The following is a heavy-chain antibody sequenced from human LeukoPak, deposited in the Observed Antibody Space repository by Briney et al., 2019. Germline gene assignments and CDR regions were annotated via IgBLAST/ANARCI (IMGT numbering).Heavy chain of an antibody. CDR1: GGSISNYY. V-gene: IGHV4-59*01. CDR2: IYYSGST. CDR3: ATVEGYCTSTSCYRAYFQH. Sequence: SETLSLTCTVSGGSISNYYWNWIRQPPGKGLEWLGYIYYSGSTNYNPSLKSRVTISVDTSKNQFSLKLSSVTAADTAVYYCATVEGYCTSTSCYRAYFQHWGQGTLVTVSS. D-gene: IGHD2-2*02. J-gene: IGHJ1*01.